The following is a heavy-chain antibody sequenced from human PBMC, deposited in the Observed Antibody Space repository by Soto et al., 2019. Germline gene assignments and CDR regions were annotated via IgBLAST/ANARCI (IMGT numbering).Heavy chain of an antibody. J-gene: IGHJ4*02. Sequence: PGGSLRLSCAASGFTFNSYAMSWVRQAPGKGLEWVSATSGGAETTYYADSVKGRFTTSRDNSDDTLYLQMNSLRAEDTAVYFCATLNSYYYDSTVYYDHWGQGT. CDR3: ATLNSYYYDSTVYYDH. D-gene: IGHD3-22*01. V-gene: IGHV3-23*01. CDR1: GFTFNSYA. CDR2: TSGGAETT.